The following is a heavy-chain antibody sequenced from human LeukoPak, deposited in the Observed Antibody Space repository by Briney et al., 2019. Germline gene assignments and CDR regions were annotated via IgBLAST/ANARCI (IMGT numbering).Heavy chain of an antibody. V-gene: IGHV4-59*01. CDR2: IYYSGST. CDR3: ARDGGNYGYFDY. Sequence: SETLSLTCSVSGGSISSYYWSWIRQPPGKGLEWIGYIYYSGSTNYNPSLKSRVTISVDTSKNQFSLKLSSVTAADTAVYYCARDGGNYGYFDYWGQGTLVTVSS. J-gene: IGHJ4*02. D-gene: IGHD4-11*01. CDR1: GGSISSYY.